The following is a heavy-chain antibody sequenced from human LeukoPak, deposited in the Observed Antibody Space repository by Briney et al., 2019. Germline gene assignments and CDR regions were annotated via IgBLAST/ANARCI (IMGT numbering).Heavy chain of an antibody. Sequence: GGSLRLSCAASVFTFSSYGMHWVRQAPGKGLEWVAFIRYDGSNKYYADSVKGRFTISRDNSKNTLYLQMNSLRAEDTAVYYCAKEGELARGLLDFDYWGQGTLVTVSS. D-gene: IGHD1-26*01. J-gene: IGHJ4*02. V-gene: IGHV3-30*02. CDR1: VFTFSSYG. CDR3: AKEGELARGLLDFDY. CDR2: IRYDGSNK.